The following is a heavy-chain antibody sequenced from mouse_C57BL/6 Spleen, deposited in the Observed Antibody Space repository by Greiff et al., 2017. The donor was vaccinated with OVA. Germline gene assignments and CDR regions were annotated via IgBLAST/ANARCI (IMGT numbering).Heavy chain of an antibody. Sequence: VKPGASVKLSCKASGYTFTSYWMQWVKQRPGQGLEWIGEIDPSDSYTNYNQKFKGKATLTVDTSSSTAYMQLSSLTSEDSAVYYCARYPITTVVAPDYRGQGTTLTVSS. D-gene: IGHD1-1*01. CDR1: GYTFTSYW. J-gene: IGHJ2*01. CDR2: IDPSDSYT. V-gene: IGHV1-50*01. CDR3: ARYPITTVVAPDY.